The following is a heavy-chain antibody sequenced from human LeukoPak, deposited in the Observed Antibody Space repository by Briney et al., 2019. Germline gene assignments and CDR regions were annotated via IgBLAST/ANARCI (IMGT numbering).Heavy chain of an antibody. CDR2: IYHSGST. Sequence: SETLSLTCTVSGGSISSYYWSWIRQPPGKGLEWIGSIYHSGSTYYNPSLKSRVTISVDTSKNQFSLKLSSVTAADTAVYYCAGEYSSSPGYWGQGALVTVSS. J-gene: IGHJ4*02. CDR1: GGSISSYY. D-gene: IGHD3-22*01. V-gene: IGHV4-59*12. CDR3: AGEYSSSPGY.